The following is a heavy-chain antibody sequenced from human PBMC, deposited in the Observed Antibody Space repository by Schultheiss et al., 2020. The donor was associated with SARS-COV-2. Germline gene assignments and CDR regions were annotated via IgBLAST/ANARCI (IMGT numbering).Heavy chain of an antibody. D-gene: IGHD2-15*01. J-gene: IGHJ4*02. V-gene: IGHV3-30*18. CDR2: ISYDGSNK. Sequence: GGSLRLSCAASGFTFSSYAMHWVRQAPGKGLEWVAVISYDGSNKYYADSVKGRLTISRDNSRNTLYLQMNSLRAEDTAVYYCAKDSMSYCDYWGQGTLVTVSS. CDR1: GFTFSSYA. CDR3: AKDSMSYCDY.